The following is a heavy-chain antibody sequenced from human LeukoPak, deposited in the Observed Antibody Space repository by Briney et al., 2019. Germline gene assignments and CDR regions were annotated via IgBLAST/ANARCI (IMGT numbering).Heavy chain of an antibody. CDR1: GFTFSSYA. D-gene: IGHD3-10*01. CDR3: AKGWDTMVRGAGMDV. V-gene: IGHV3-23*01. CDR2: ISGSGGST. Sequence: PGGSLRLSCAASGFTFSSYAMSWVRQAPGKGLNWVSAISGSGGSTYYADSVKGRFTISRDNSKNTLYLQMNSLRAEDTAVYYCAKGWDTMVRGAGMDVWGQGTTVTVSS. J-gene: IGHJ6*02.